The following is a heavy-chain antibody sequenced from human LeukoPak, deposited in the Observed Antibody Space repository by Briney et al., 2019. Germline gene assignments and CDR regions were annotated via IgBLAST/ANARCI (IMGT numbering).Heavy chain of an antibody. Sequence: SETLSLTCTVSGGSISSYYWSSVRQPPGKGLEWHRHIYSSESHNYNPSLKSRVTISADTSNNQFSLNLSSVTAADTAVYYCTRYTHSIARYYFDYWGQGTLVTVSS. V-gene: IGHV4-59*01. CDR3: TRYTHSIARYYFDY. CDR2: IYSSESH. D-gene: IGHD6-13*01. CDR1: GGSISSYY. J-gene: IGHJ4*02.